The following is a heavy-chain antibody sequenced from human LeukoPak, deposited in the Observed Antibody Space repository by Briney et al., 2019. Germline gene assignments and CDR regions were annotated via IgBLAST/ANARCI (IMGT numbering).Heavy chain of an antibody. V-gene: IGHV3-30*02. D-gene: IGHD1-26*01. Sequence: PGGSLRLSCAASGFTFSSYGMHWVRQAPGKGLEWVAFIRYDGSNKYYADSVKGRFTISRDNSKNTLYLQMNSLRAEDTAVYYCAKDGWELRVPDYWGQGTLVTVSS. CDR3: AKDGWELRVPDY. J-gene: IGHJ4*02. CDR1: GFTFSSYG. CDR2: IRYDGSNK.